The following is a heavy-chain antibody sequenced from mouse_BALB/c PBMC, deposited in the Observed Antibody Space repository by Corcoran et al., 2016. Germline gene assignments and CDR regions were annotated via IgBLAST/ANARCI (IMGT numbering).Heavy chain of an antibody. CDR1: GFNIKDTY. Sequence: EVQLQQSGAELVKPGASVKLSCTASGFNIKDTYMHWVKQRPEQGLEWIGRIDPANGNTNSDTKFQGKATITADTSSNTAYLQFSSLTSEATAVYYSARDRYAPRYGGQGTSLTVSS. CDR3: ARDRYAPRY. D-gene: IGHD2-14*01. J-gene: IGHJ2*02. CDR2: IDPANGNT. V-gene: IGHV14-3*02.